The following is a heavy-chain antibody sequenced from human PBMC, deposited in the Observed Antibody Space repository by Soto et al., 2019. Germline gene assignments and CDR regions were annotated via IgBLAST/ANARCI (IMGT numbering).Heavy chain of an antibody. CDR3: ARGGNWNYGGVDDFDI. D-gene: IGHD1-7*01. CDR2: VNHSGST. Sequence: PSETLSLTCAVCGGSFSGYYWRWIRKPPGKGLEWIGEVNHSGSTNYNPSLKSRVTISVDASKNQFSLKLSSVTAADTAVYYCARGGNWNYGGVDDFDICGQGTIVT. V-gene: IGHV4-34*01. CDR1: GGSFSGYY. J-gene: IGHJ3*02.